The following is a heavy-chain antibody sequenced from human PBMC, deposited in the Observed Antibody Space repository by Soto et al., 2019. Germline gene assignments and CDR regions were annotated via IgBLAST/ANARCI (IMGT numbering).Heavy chain of an antibody. CDR2: IYYDGSNT. CDR3: ARDVKLWSGFPHGMDV. V-gene: IGHV3-33*01. D-gene: IGHD3-3*01. CDR1: GFTFSSFG. Sequence: QVQLVESGGGVVQPGRSLRLSCAASGFTFSSFGMHWVRQTPGKGLEWVAFIYYDGSNTYYSDSVRGRFSISRDNARNTLYLQMNSLGAEDTAVYYCARDVKLWSGFPHGMDVWGQGTTVTVS. J-gene: IGHJ6*02.